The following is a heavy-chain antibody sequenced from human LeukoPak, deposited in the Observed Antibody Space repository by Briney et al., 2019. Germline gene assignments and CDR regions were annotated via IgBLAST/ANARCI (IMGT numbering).Heavy chain of an antibody. CDR3: AREYFDWLFSPHGPSGLPGY. Sequence: SVKVPCKASGYTFTSYGISWVRQAPGQGLEWMGWISAYNGNTNHAQKLQGRVTMTTDTSTSTAYMELRSLRSDDTAVYYCAREYFDWLFSPHGPSGLPGYWGQGTLVTVSS. D-gene: IGHD3-9*01. CDR2: ISAYNGNT. CDR1: GYTFTSYG. V-gene: IGHV1-18*01. J-gene: IGHJ4*02.